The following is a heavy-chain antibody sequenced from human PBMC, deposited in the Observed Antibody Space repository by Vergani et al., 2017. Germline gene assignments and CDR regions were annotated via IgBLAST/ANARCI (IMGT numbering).Heavy chain of an antibody. J-gene: IGHJ5*02. V-gene: IGHV4-59*02. CDR1: GASVNSYY. CDR2: VSFRGDT. CDR3: GRVADFYGLGSRFLDL. D-gene: IGHD3-10*01. Sequence: QVKLQESGPGLVKPSETLSLTCTVSGASVNSYYWSWIRQPPGKGLEWMGYVSFRGDTLYDPSVKGRMTISLNTSSNQFSLYLTSVTAADTAVYYCGRVADFYGLGSRFLDLWGQGILVTVSS.